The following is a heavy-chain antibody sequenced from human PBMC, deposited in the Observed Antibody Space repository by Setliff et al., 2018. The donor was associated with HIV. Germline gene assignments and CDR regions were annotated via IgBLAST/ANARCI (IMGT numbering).Heavy chain of an antibody. Sequence: SETLSLTCTVSGGYITTYYWSWIRQPPGKGLEWIGYIYYSGSTNYNPSLKSRVTISVDTSKNQFSLKLSSVTAADTAVYYCARPFDWGSSHPLGYWSQGTLVTVSS. D-gene: IGHD3-9*01. V-gene: IGHV4-59*08. CDR2: IYYSGST. CDR3: ARPFDWGSSHPLGY. J-gene: IGHJ4*02. CDR1: GGYITTYY.